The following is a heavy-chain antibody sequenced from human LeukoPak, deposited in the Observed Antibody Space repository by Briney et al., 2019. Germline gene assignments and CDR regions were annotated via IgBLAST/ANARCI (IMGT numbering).Heavy chain of an antibody. D-gene: IGHD2/OR15-2a*01. CDR3: ARSLVITSYYYYGLDV. J-gene: IGHJ6*02. CDR1: GYTFTSYD. CDR2: MNPDSGNT. Sequence: ASVKVSCKAFGYTFTSYDINWVRQATGQGLEWMGWMNPDSGNTGYAQKFQGRVTMTRNTSISTAYMELSSLRSEDTAVYYCARSLVITSYYYYGLDVWGQGTTVTVYS. V-gene: IGHV1-8*01.